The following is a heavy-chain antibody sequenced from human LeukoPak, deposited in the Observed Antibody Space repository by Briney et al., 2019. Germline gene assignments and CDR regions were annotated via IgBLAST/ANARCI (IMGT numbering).Heavy chain of an antibody. D-gene: IGHD3-3*01. CDR3: ARDGFNYDFWSGTSY. CDR1: GGTFSSYA. J-gene: IGHJ4*02. CDR2: IIPIFGTA. V-gene: IGHV1-69*05. Sequence: ASVKVSCKASGGTFSSYAISWVRQAPGQGLEWMGGIIPIFGTANYARKFQGRVTITTDESTSTAYMELSSLRSEDTAVYYCARDGFNYDFWSGTSYWGQGTLVTVSS.